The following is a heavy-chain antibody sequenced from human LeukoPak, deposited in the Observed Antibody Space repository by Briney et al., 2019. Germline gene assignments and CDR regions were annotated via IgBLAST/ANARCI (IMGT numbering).Heavy chain of an antibody. J-gene: IGHJ4*02. CDR1: GFTFSSYA. V-gene: IGHV3-64*01. Sequence: PGGSLRLSCAASGFTFSSYAMHWVRQAPGKGLEYVSAISSNGVSTSYAKSVKGRFTISRDNSKNTLNLQMGSLRVEDMAVYYCAREEDSSGYRYWGQGTLVTVSS. CDR2: ISSNGVST. CDR3: AREEDSSGYRY. D-gene: IGHD3-22*01.